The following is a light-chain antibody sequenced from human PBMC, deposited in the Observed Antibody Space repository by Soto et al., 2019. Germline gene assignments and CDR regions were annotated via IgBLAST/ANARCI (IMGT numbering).Light chain of an antibody. Sequence: EIVLTQSPATLSLSPGERATLSCRASQSVSSYLAWYQQKPGQAPRLLIYDASNRATGIPARFSGSGSGTDFTLTISSREPEDFAVYYWQQRSNWPPYTFGQGTKLEIK. V-gene: IGKV3-11*01. J-gene: IGKJ2*01. CDR3: QQRSNWPPYT. CDR2: DAS. CDR1: QSVSSY.